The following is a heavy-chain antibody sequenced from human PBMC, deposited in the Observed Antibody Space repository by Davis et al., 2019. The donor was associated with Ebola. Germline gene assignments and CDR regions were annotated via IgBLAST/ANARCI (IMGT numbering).Heavy chain of an antibody. CDR1: GFTVSSNY. CDR2: IYSGGST. D-gene: IGHD3/OR15-3a*01. J-gene: IGHJ5*02. Sequence: GGSLRLSCAASGFTVSSNYMSWVRQAPGKGLEWVSVIYSGGSTYYADSVKGRFTISRDNSKNTLYLQMNSLRAEDTAVYYCARGDWDYNWFDPWGQGTLVTVSS. V-gene: IGHV3-53*01. CDR3: ARGDWDYNWFDP.